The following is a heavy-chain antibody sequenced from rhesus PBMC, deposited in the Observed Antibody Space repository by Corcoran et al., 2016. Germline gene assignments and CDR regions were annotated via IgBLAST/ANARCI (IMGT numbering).Heavy chain of an antibody. V-gene: IGHV4-160*01. CDR1: GGSISSNY. CDR3: ARLTFSSGGYFEF. D-gene: IGHD3-3*01. J-gene: IGHJ1*01. Sequence: QVQLQESGPGLAKPSESLSLTCAVSGGSISSNYCSWIRQPPGKGLEWIGRIYGSGGSTDYNPSLKSRVTISTDTSKNQFSLKLSSVTAADTAVYYCARLTFSSGGYFEFWGQGALVTVSS. CDR2: IYGSGGST.